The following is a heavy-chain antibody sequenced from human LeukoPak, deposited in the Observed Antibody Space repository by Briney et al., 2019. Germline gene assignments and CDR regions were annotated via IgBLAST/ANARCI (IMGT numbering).Heavy chain of an antibody. V-gene: IGHV4-31*03. CDR3: ASYYDILTGYYYYFDY. J-gene: IGHJ4*02. CDR2: IYYSGST. D-gene: IGHD3-9*01. Sequence: PSETLSLTCTVSGGSISSGGYYWSWIRQHLGKGLEWIGYIYYSGSTYYNPSLKSRVTISVDTSKNQFSLKLSSVTAADTAVYYCASYYDILTGYYYYFDYWGQGTLVTVSS. CDR1: GGSISSGGYY.